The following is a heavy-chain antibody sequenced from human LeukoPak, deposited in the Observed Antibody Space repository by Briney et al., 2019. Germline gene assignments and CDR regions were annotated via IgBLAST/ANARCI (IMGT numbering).Heavy chain of an antibody. V-gene: IGHV1-18*01. J-gene: IGHJ5*02. CDR2: ISAYNGNT. CDR3: ARVGKAAAGYNWFDP. CDR1: GYTLTGYG. Sequence: ASVKVSCKASGYTLTGYGISWVRQAPGQGLEWMGWISAYNGNTNYAQKLQGRVTMTTDTSTSTAYMELRSLRSDDTAVYYCARVGKAAAGYNWFDPWGQGTLVTVSS. D-gene: IGHD6-13*01.